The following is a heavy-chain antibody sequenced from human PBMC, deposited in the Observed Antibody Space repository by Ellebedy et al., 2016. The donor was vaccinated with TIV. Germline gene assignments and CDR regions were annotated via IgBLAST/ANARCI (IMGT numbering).Heavy chain of an antibody. CDR1: GYSFTSYH. J-gene: IGHJ2*01. CDR2: INPSGGST. Sequence: ASVKVSCKASGYSFTSYHIHWVRQAPGQGLEWMGLINPSGGSTSSAPKFQGRITMTRDRSTSTVYMELSSLRSDDTAFYYCARDSRHDWGDFDLWGRGTLVTVSS. V-gene: IGHV1-46*01. D-gene: IGHD3-9*01. CDR3: ARDSRHDWGDFDL.